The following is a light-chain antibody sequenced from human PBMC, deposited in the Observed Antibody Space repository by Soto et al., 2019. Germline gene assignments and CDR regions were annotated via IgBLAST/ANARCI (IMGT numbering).Light chain of an antibody. Sequence: EIVLTQSPATLSLSPGERATLSCRASQSVSRYLAWYQQKPGQAPRLLIYDASNRATGIPARFSGSGSGTDFTLPISSLEPEDFAVYYCQQRSSWPWTFGQGTKVEIK. CDR2: DAS. J-gene: IGKJ1*01. CDR1: QSVSRY. CDR3: QQRSSWPWT. V-gene: IGKV3-11*01.